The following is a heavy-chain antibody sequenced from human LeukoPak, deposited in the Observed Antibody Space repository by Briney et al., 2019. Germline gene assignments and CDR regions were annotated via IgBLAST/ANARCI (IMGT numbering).Heavy chain of an antibody. Sequence: PSETLSLTCAVYGGSFSGYYWSWIRQPPGKGLEWIGEINHSGSTNYNPSLKSRVTISVDTSKNQFSLKLSSVTAADTAVYYCARGAIPYPRRQGWFDPWGQGTLVTVSS. V-gene: IGHV4-34*01. J-gene: IGHJ5*02. D-gene: IGHD2-21*01. CDR2: INHSGST. CDR1: GGSFSGYY. CDR3: ARGAIPYPRRQGWFDP.